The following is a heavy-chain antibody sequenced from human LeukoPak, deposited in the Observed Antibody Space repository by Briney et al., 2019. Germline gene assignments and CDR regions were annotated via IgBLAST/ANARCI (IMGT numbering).Heavy chain of an antibody. CDR2: IYTSGST. J-gene: IGHJ4*02. D-gene: IGHD2-2*01. Sequence: PSETLSLTCTVSGGSISSYYWSWIRQPAGKGLEWIGRIYTSGSTNYSPSLKSRVTLSVDTSKNQFSLKLSSVTAADTAMYYCATMRGYCSSPTCQDSWGQGTLVTVSS. V-gene: IGHV4-4*07. CDR3: ATMRGYCSSPTCQDS. CDR1: GGSISSYY.